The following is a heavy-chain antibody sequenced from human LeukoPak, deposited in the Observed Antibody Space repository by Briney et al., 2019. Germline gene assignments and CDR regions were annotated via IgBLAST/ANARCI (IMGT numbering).Heavy chain of an antibody. CDR2: ISSSSSYI. V-gene: IGHV3-21*01. Sequence: PGGSLRLSCAASGFTFSSYSMNWVRQAPGKGLEWVSSISSSSSYISYADSVKGRFTISRDNAKNSLYLQMDSLRAEDTAVYYCANLLTPWLLPDYWGQGTLVTVSS. J-gene: IGHJ4*02. CDR1: GFTFSSYS. D-gene: IGHD3-22*01. CDR3: ANLLTPWLLPDY.